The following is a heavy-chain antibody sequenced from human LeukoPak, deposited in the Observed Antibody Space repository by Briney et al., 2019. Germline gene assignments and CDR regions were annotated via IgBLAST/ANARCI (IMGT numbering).Heavy chain of an antibody. CDR3: AKDRGWFGELIYWFDP. Sequence: GGSLRLSCAASGFTFSSYWMSWVRQAPGKGLEWVANIKQDGSEKYYADSVKGRFTISRDNSKNTLYLQMNSLRAEDTAVYYCAKDRGWFGELIYWFDPWGQGTLVTVSS. CDR2: IKQDGSEK. D-gene: IGHD3-10*01. V-gene: IGHV3-7*01. J-gene: IGHJ5*02. CDR1: GFTFSSYW.